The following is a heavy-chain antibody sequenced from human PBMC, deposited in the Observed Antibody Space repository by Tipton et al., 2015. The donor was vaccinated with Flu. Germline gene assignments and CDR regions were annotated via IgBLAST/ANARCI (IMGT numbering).Heavy chain of an antibody. Sequence: SLRLSCAASGFTFSSYEMNWVRQALGKGLEWVSYISSSGSTIYYADSVKGRFTISRDNAKNSLYLQMNSLRAEDTAVYYCARDLSITMVRGVTPNYYYYGMDVWGQGTTVPVSS. V-gene: IGHV3-48*03. CDR2: ISSSGSTI. CDR3: ARDLSITMVRGVTPNYYYYGMDV. J-gene: IGHJ6*02. CDR1: GFTFSSYE. D-gene: IGHD3-10*01.